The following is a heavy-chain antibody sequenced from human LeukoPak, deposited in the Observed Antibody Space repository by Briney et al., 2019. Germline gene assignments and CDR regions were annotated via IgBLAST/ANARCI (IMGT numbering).Heavy chain of an antibody. Sequence: GGSLRLSCAASGFTFSNYAMTWVRQAPGKGLEWVSAISANGASTFYADSVKGRFTISRDNSKNTHYLQMNSLRVEDTAVYYCAKLLTYFDILTGPDYWGQGTLVTVSS. CDR3: AKLLTYFDILTGPDY. D-gene: IGHD3-9*01. CDR1: GFTFSNYA. CDR2: ISANGAST. V-gene: IGHV3-23*01. J-gene: IGHJ4*02.